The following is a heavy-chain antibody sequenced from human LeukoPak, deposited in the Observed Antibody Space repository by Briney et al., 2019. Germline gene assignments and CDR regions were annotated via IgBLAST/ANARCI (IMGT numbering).Heavy chain of an antibody. J-gene: IGHJ4*02. V-gene: IGHV4-39*01. Sequence: SDTLSLTCTVSGGSNSSSSYYWGWIRQPPGKGLEWIGSIYYNGNTYYNASLKSRITISGDTSKNQFSLILSSVTAADTAVYYCATPGLARAYWGQGTLVTVSS. CDR3: ATPGLARAY. CDR2: IYYNGNT. CDR1: GGSNSSSSYY.